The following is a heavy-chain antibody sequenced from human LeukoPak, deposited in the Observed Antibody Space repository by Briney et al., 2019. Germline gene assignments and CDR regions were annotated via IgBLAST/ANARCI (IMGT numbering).Heavy chain of an antibody. J-gene: IGHJ4*02. Sequence: GGSLKLSCATSGFTFNNYNMNWVRQAPGRALEWVSSITSSGTYIFYADSVKGRFTISRDNAKNSLYLQMNSLGPEDTAVYYCARGDQLWFGESTDLFDYWGQGTLVTVSS. D-gene: IGHD3-10*01. CDR3: ARGDQLWFGESTDLFDY. CDR1: GFTFNNYN. V-gene: IGHV3-21*01. CDR2: ITSSGTYI.